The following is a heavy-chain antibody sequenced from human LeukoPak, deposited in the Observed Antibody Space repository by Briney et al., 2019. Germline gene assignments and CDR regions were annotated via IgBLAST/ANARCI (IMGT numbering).Heavy chain of an antibody. J-gene: IGHJ4*02. D-gene: IGHD1-26*01. CDR3: ARVYSGSYQGYFDY. CDR2: INQDGSEK. V-gene: IGHV3-7*03. Sequence: GESLRLSCAASGFTFSNYWMGWVRQAPGKGLEWVANINQDGSEKYYVDSVKGRFTISRDNSKNTLYLQMNSLRAEDTAVYYCARVYSGSYQGYFDYWGQGTLVTVSS. CDR1: GFTFSNYW.